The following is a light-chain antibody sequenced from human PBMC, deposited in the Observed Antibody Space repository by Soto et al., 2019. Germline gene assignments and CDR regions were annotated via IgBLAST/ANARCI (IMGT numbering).Light chain of an antibody. CDR1: QDIKNY. V-gene: IGKV1-33*01. Sequence: DIQMTQSPSSLSASVGDRVTITCQASQDIKNYLNWYQQKPGKAPNLLIYDASNLKTGVPSRFSGTGSGTHFTFTISSLQPEDIATYYCQHYDHLPPLSFGGGTKVEIK. CDR3: QHYDHLPPLS. CDR2: DAS. J-gene: IGKJ4*01.